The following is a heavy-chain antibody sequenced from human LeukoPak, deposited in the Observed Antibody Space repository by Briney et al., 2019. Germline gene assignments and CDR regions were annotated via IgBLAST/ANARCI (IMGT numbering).Heavy chain of an antibody. Sequence: GGSLRLSCAASGFTFSLYSITWVRQTPGRGLEWVSSISSSGSYIYYADSVKGRFTVSRDNAKNSLSLHMNSLRAEDTAVYYCASEHSGNYYRPFDYWGQGTLVTVSS. CDR3: ASEHSGNYYRPFDY. D-gene: IGHD1-26*01. V-gene: IGHV3-21*01. CDR1: GFTFSLYS. J-gene: IGHJ4*02. CDR2: ISSSGSYI.